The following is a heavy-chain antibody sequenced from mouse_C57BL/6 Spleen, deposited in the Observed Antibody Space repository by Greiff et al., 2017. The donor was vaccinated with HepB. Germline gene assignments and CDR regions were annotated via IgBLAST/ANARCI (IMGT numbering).Heavy chain of an antibody. J-gene: IGHJ1*03. CDR3: ARSPHYYGSSYGYFDV. Sequence: VQLQQPGAELVKPGASVKLSCKASGYTFTSYWMQWVKQRPGQGLEWIGEIDPSDSYTNYNQKFKGKATLTVDTSSSTAYMQLSSLTSEDSAVYYCARSPHYYGSSYGYFDVWGTGTTVTVSS. CDR1: GYTFTSYW. D-gene: IGHD1-1*01. CDR2: IDPSDSYT. V-gene: IGHV1-50*01.